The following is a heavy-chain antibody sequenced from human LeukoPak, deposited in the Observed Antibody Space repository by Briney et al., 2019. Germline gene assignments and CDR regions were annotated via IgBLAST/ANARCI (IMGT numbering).Heavy chain of an antibody. CDR2: IYYSGST. V-gene: IGHV4-31*03. Sequence: PSQTLSLTCTVSGGSISSGGYYWSWIRQHPGKGLEWIGYIYYSGSTYYNPSLKSRVTISVDTSKNQFSLKLSSVTAADTAVYYCAREWYYYGSGSYYNLRTIDYWGQGTLVTVSS. CDR1: GGSISSGGYY. J-gene: IGHJ4*02. D-gene: IGHD3-10*01. CDR3: AREWYYYGSGSYYNLRTIDY.